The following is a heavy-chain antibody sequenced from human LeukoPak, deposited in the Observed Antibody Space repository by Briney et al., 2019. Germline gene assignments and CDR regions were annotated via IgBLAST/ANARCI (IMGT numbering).Heavy chain of an antibody. CDR1: GGSISDFY. V-gene: IGHV4-59*01. CDR3: GRTPMMVVVMSPPHWYFDV. CDR2: LSDTGTT. Sequence: SETLSLTCSISGGSISDFYWSWVRQSPGKGLEWIAYLSDTGTTNYNPALRSRVAISIDSSKKEFSLNLTSVTAADTAVYYCGRTPMMVVVMSPPHWYFDVWGRGNPVTVSS. D-gene: IGHD3-22*01. J-gene: IGHJ2*01.